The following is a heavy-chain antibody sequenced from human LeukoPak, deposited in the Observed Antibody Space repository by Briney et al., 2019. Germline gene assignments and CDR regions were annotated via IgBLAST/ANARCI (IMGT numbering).Heavy chain of an antibody. CDR2: IYYSGST. Sequence: PSETLSLTCTVSGGSISTYYWSWIRQPPGKGLEWIGYIYYSGSTYYNPSLKSRVTISVDTSKNQFSLKLSSVTAADTAVYYCATAVAGTKNDYWGQGTLVTVSS. D-gene: IGHD6-19*01. CDR3: ATAVAGTKNDY. CDR1: GGSISTYY. V-gene: IGHV4-59*12. J-gene: IGHJ4*02.